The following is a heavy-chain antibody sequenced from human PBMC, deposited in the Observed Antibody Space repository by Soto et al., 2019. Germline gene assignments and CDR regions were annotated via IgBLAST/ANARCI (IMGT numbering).Heavy chain of an antibody. V-gene: IGHV4-61*01. CDR3: ARGVGFGYYYYHMDL. D-gene: IGHD3-10*01. CDR2: IYYSGSA. J-gene: IGHJ6*02. CDR1: GDSVTSISDY. Sequence: ASETLSLTCTVSGDSVTSISDYWSWIRQPPGKGLEWIGYIYYSGSADYNPSLGSRVTISIDTSKNQFSLKLTSVTAADTAVYYCARGVGFGYYYYHMDLWGQGTTVTVSS.